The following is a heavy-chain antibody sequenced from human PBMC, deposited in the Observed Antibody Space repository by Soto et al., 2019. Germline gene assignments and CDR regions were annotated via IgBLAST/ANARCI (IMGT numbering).Heavy chain of an antibody. CDR1: GFTFSSYG. V-gene: IGHV3-30*18. CDR2: ISYDGSNK. Sequence: GGSLRLSCAASGFTFSSYGMHWVRQAPGKGLEWVAVISYDGSNKYYADSVKGRFTISRDNSKNTLYLQMNSLRAEDTPVYYCAKAPPRGDLGFGELSSKLYYYYGIDVWAQGTTVTVSS. J-gene: IGHJ6*02. D-gene: IGHD3-10*01. CDR3: AKAPPRGDLGFGELSSKLYYYYGIDV.